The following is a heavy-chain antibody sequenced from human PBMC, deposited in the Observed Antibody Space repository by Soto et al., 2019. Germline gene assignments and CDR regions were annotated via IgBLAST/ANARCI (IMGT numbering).Heavy chain of an antibody. V-gene: IGHV3-23*01. CDR3: AKALVEYYDILTGYYPPDY. CDR1: GFTFISYA. D-gene: IGHD3-9*01. J-gene: IGHJ4*02. Sequence: LRLSFAASGFTFISYAMSWVRQAPGKGLEWVSAISGSGGSTYYADSVKGRFTISRDNSKNTLYLQMNSLRAEDTAVYYCAKALVEYYDILTGYYPPDYWGQGTLVTVSS. CDR2: ISGSGGST.